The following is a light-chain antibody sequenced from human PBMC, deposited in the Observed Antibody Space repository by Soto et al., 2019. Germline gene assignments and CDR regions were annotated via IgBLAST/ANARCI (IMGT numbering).Light chain of an antibody. J-gene: IGKJ2*01. CDR1: QSISSSY. CDR3: QQFGSSAYT. Sequence: EIVLTQSPGTLSLSPGERATLSCRASQSISSSYLAWSQHKPGQAPRLLIFCASSRATDIPDTFSGSGSGTDFPLTISRLEHEDFAVYYCQQFGSSAYTFGQATKLEIK. V-gene: IGKV3-20*01. CDR2: CAS.